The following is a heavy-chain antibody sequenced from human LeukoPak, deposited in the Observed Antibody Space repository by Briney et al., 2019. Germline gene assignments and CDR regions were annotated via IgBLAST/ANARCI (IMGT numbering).Heavy chain of an antibody. CDR2: IYYSGST. Sequence: MPSETLSLTCTVSGGSISSYYWSWIRQPPGKGLEWIGYIYYSGSTNYNPSLKSRVTISVDTSKNQFSLKLSSVTAADTAVYYCARDSGYYDFWSGPKSNGMDVWGQGTTVTVSS. J-gene: IGHJ6*02. CDR1: GGSISSYY. D-gene: IGHD3-3*01. CDR3: ARDSGYYDFWSGPKSNGMDV. V-gene: IGHV4-59*01.